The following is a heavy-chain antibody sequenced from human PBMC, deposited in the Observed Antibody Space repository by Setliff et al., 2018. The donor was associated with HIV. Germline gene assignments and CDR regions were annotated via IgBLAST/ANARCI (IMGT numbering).Heavy chain of an antibody. CDR2: VKPDTGGT. J-gene: IGHJ6*03. Sequence: ASVKVSCKASGYSLSTYAISWVRQAPGQGLEWMGWVKPDTGGTNYAQKFQGRVTMTRDTSITTAYMELSRLGSDDTAVYYCARGKGVGGVIITGGLDVWGKGTTV. CDR3: ARGKGVGGVIITGGLDV. CDR1: GYSLSTYA. D-gene: IGHD3-10*01. V-gene: IGHV1-2*02.